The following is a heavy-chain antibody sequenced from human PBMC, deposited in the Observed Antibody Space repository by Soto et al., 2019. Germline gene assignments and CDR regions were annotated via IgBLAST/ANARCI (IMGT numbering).Heavy chain of an antibody. CDR3: ARQASYWHGGGGWIDP. V-gene: IGHV3-13*01. CDR2: IGTQHDT. Sequence: EVQLVESGGGLVQPGGSLRLSCAASGFTFSAYDMHWVRQATGKGLEWVSAIGTQHDTYYPDSVKGRFTISRENAKNSLFFKMNSLRAGDTGVYYWARQASYWHGGGGWIDPWGQGTLVTVSS. CDR1: GFTFSAYD. D-gene: IGHD2-8*02. J-gene: IGHJ5*02.